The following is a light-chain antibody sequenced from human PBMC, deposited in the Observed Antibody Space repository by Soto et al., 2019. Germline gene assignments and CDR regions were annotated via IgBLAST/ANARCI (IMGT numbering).Light chain of an antibody. CDR2: AAS. V-gene: IGKV1-9*01. Sequence: DIQLTQSPSFLSASVADRVTITCRASQGISSYLAWYQQKAGKAPKLLIYAASTLQSGVPSRFSGSGSGTEFTLTISSLQPEDFATYYCQQSYSTPRTFGQGTKVEIK. CDR1: QGISSY. CDR3: QQSYSTPRT. J-gene: IGKJ1*01.